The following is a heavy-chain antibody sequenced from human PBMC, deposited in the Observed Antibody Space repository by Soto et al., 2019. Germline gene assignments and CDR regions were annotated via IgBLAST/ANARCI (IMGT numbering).Heavy chain of an antibody. D-gene: IGHD3-10*01. V-gene: IGHV1-69*12. Sequence: QVQLVQSGAEVKKPGSSVKVSCKASGGTFSNYALISWVRQAPGQGLEWMGGIIPIGATVNYAQKFQGRVTITADESTSTVYMDLGSLRSEDTAVYYCARDHLGFGYTYADVWGQGTTVTVSS. CDR1: GGTFSNYA. J-gene: IGHJ6*02. CDR2: IIPIGATV. CDR3: ARDHLGFGYTYADV.